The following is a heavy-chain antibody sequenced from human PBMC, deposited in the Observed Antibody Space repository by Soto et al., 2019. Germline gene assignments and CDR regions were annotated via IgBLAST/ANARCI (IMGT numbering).Heavy chain of an antibody. Sequence: ASVKVSCKASGYTFTDYYLHWVRQAPGQGLEWMGWINPNSGGTHYAQKFQGWVTMTRDASITTVYLELKRVTCADTALYFCARNWGYYDGSGSFHSPQPSDIWGQGTLVTCSS. J-gene: IGHJ4*02. D-gene: IGHD3-10*01. CDR1: GYTFTDYY. CDR3: ARNWGYYDGSGSFHSPQPSDI. CDR2: INPNSGGT. V-gene: IGHV1-2*04.